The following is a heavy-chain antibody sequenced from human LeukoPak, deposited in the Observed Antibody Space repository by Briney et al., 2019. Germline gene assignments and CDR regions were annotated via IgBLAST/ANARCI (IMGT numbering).Heavy chain of an antibody. D-gene: IGHD1-26*01. CDR2: IYPGNSRT. CDR1: GYSFTNYW. V-gene: IGHV5-51*01. CDR3: ASFSDGKDSDFDH. J-gene: IGHJ4*02. Sequence: GESLKISCKVSGYSFTNYWIGWVRQMPGKGLEWMGIIYPGNSRTRYSPSFQGQVTISADRSISTAYLRWSSLKASDTAMYYCASFSDGKDSDFDHWGQGTQVTVSS.